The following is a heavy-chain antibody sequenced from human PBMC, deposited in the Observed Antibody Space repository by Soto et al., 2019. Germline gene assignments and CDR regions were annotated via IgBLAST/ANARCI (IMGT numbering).Heavy chain of an antibody. V-gene: IGHV1-69*02. J-gene: IGHJ4*02. Sequence: QVQLVQSGTEVKKPGSSVKVSCKASGDTFSFYTINWVRQAPGLGLEWVGRINPIVSMSNYAQKFQGRVSMTADKSTSTAYTKLISLRSDDTAMYFCAATYGSGYRAFDYWGQGALVIVSS. CDR3: AATYGSGYRAFDY. CDR2: INPIVSMS. D-gene: IGHD3-10*01. CDR1: GDTFSFYT.